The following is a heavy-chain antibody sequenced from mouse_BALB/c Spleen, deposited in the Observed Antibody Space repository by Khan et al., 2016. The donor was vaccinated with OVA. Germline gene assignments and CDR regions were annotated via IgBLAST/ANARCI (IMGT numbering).Heavy chain of an antibody. CDR1: GYSITSGYA. V-gene: IGHV3-2*02. J-gene: IGHJ2*01. Sequence: EVQLQESGPGLVKPSQSLSLTCTVTGYSITSGYAWNWIRQFPGNKLEWMGYISYSGVTIYTPSLKSRISITRDTSKNQFFLQLTSVTTEEAATYYWARGNYCGYYFAYWSQGTTLTVSS. D-gene: IGHD1-1*01. CDR2: ISYSGVT. CDR3: ARGNYCGYYFAY.